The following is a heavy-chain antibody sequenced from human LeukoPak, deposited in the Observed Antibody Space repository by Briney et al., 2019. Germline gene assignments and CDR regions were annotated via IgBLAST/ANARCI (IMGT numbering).Heavy chain of an antibody. V-gene: IGHV3-30*03. J-gene: IGHJ4*02. CDR2: ISYDGSNK. Sequence: GGSLRLSCAASGFTFSSYGMHWVRQATGKGLEWVAVISYDGSNKYYADSVKGRLTISRDNSKNTLYLQMNSLRAEDTAVYYCGRVGDGYNDNYWGQGTLVTVSS. CDR1: GFTFSSYG. D-gene: IGHD5-24*01. CDR3: GRVGDGYNDNY.